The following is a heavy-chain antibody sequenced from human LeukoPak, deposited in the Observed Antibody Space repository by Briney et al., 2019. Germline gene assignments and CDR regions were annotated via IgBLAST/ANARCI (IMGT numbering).Heavy chain of an antibody. Sequence: ASVKVSCKASGYTFTGYYMHWVRQAPGQGLEWMGWINPNSGGTNYAQKFQGRVTMTRDTSISTAYMELSRLRSDDTAVYYCARANGIAAAHNWFDPWGQGTLVTVYS. CDR3: ARANGIAAAHNWFDP. J-gene: IGHJ5*02. V-gene: IGHV1-2*02. CDR2: INPNSGGT. CDR1: GYTFTGYY. D-gene: IGHD6-13*01.